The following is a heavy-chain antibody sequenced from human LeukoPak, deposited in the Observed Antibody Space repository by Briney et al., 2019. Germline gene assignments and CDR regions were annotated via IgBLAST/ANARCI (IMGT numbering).Heavy chain of an antibody. J-gene: IGHJ3*02. Sequence: ASVKVSCKASGYTFSGSYIHWVRQAPGQGLEWMGRINPNSGDTNSPQKFQGRVTMTRDTSIATAYMELTSLTSDDTAVYFCARGPYSYDSSGAFDIWGQGTMVTVSS. CDR2: INPNSGDT. CDR3: ARGPYSYDSSGAFDI. V-gene: IGHV1-2*06. CDR1: GYTFSGSY. D-gene: IGHD3-22*01.